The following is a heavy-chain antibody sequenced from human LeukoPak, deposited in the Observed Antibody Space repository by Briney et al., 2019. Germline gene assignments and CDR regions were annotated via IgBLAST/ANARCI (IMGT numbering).Heavy chain of an antibody. CDR2: LNHSGST. Sequence: SETLPLTCAVYGGSFSGYYWSWIRQPPGKGLEWIGELNHSGSTNYNPSLKSRVTISVDTSKNQFSLQLTSVTAADTAVYYCARGPLDTAVATYYFDNWAQGTLVIVSS. J-gene: IGHJ4*02. CDR1: GGSFSGYY. V-gene: IGHV4-34*01. D-gene: IGHD5-18*01. CDR3: ARGPLDTAVATYYFDN.